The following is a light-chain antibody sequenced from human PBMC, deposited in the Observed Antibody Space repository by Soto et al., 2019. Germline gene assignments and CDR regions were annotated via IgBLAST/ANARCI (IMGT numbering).Light chain of an antibody. J-gene: IGKJ4*01. CDR1: QSVTSSY. CDR3: QQRSNWLT. V-gene: IGKV3D-20*02. CDR2: GAS. Sequence: EVGFYQSPGAVSLSQEERATLSCRASQSVTSSYLAWYHQRPGQAPRLVIYGASIRDTGIPDRFSGSGSGTDLTLTISSLEPEDFAVYYRQQRSNWLTFGGGTKVDIK.